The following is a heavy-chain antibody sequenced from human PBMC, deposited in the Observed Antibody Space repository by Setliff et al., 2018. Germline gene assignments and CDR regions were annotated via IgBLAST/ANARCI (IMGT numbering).Heavy chain of an antibody. CDR1: GFTFSTYS. CDR2: ISSRSNTI. V-gene: IGHV3-48*01. J-gene: IGHJ6*03. D-gene: IGHD3-22*01. CDR3: ATNPRKGRSGGYYYDDPYYFYMDV. Sequence: PVGSLRLSCAASGFTFSTYSINWVRQAPGKGLEWIAYISSRSNTIYYADSVKGRFTISRDNAKNSLYLQLNSLRAEDTAVYYCATNPRKGRSGGYYYDDPYYFYMDVWGKGTTVTVYS.